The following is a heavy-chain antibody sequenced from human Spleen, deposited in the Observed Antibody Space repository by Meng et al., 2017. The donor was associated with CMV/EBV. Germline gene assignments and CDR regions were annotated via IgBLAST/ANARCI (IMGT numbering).Heavy chain of an antibody. CDR2: IYYSGST. J-gene: IGHJ4*02. CDR3: ARSGRFDY. CDR1: GGSIISSSYY. V-gene: IGHV4-39*07. D-gene: IGHD1-14*01. Sequence: QVQLQESGPGLVKPSETLSLTCTVLGGSIISSSYYWGWIRQPPGKGLEWTGSIYYSGSTYYNPSLKSRVTISVDTSKNQFSLKLSSVTAADTAVYYCARSGRFDYWGQGTLVTVSS.